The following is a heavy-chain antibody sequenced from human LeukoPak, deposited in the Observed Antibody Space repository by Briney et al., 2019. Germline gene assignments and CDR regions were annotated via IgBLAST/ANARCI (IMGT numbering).Heavy chain of an antibody. V-gene: IGHV3-53*01. CDR2: IYSGGST. J-gene: IGHJ4*02. Sequence: GGSLRLSCAASGFTVSSNYMSWVRQAPGKGLEWVSVIYSGGSTYYADSVKGRFTISRDNSKNTLYLQMNSLRAEDTAVYYCAREPRNGDYAFDYWGQGTLVTVSS. CDR1: GFTVSSNY. D-gene: IGHD4-17*01. CDR3: AREPRNGDYAFDY.